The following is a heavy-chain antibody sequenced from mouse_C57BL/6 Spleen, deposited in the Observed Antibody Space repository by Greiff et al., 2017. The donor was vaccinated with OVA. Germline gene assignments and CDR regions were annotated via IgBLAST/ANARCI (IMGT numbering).Heavy chain of an antibody. CDR2: IWRGGST. V-gene: IGHV2-5*01. CDR3: ARAYYSNYGFAY. Sequence: VQGVESGPGLVQPSQSLSITCTVSGFSLTSYGVHWVRQSPGKGLEWLGVIWRGGSTDYNAAFMSRLSITKDNSKSQVFFKMNSLQADDTAIYYCARAYYSNYGFAYWGQGTLVTVSA. D-gene: IGHD2-5*01. CDR1: GFSLTSYG. J-gene: IGHJ3*01.